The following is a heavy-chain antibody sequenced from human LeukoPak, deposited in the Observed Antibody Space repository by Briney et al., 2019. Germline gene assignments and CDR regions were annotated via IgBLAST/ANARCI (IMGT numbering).Heavy chain of an antibody. D-gene: IGHD3-3*01. J-gene: IGHJ4*02. CDR3: ARDFNDFWSGLFDY. CDR2: INPNSGGT. Sequence: GASVKVSCKASGYTFTGYYMHWVRQAPGQGLEWMGWINPNSGGTNYAQKFQGRVTMTRDTSISTAYMELSRLRSDDTAVYYCARDFNDFWSGLFDYWGQGTLVTVSS. CDR1: GYTFTGYY. V-gene: IGHV1-2*02.